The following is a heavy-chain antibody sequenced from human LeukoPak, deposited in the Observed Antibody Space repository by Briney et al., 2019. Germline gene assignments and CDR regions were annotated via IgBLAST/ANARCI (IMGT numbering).Heavy chain of an antibody. J-gene: IGHJ3*02. V-gene: IGHV3-23*01. D-gene: IGHD3-10*01. CDR1: GFSFRKHD. CDR2: IFNDGHNT. CDR3: VKSLHDFYKSWSEFRGFDI. Sequence: GGSLSLFCAASGFSFRKHDMIWVRQATGKGVEGVSSIFNDGHNTYNADSVKGLFTISRENSDNMLYIQMNSLRVEDTATYYCVKSLHDFYKSWSEFRGFDIWGQGTVVTVSS.